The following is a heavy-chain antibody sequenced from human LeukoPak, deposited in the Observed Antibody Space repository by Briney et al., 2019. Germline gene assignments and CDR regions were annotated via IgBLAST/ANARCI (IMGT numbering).Heavy chain of an antibody. CDR3: AKRGYCRGGTCFSHDAFDI. Sequence: GGSLRLSCAASGFAFRYYAMSWVRQAPGKGLEWVSAISGSGSSTYYADSVKGRFTISRDNSKNTLYLQMNSLRAEDTAVYYCAKRGYCRGGTCFSHDAFDIWGQGTMVTVSS. CDR2: ISGSGSST. CDR1: GFAFRYYA. V-gene: IGHV3-23*01. D-gene: IGHD2-15*01. J-gene: IGHJ3*02.